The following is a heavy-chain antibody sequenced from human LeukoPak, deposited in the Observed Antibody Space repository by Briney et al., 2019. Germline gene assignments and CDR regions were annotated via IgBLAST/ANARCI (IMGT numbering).Heavy chain of an antibody. CDR1: GFTFSSYS. J-gene: IGHJ4*02. D-gene: IGHD3-22*01. CDR3: ARATYYYDSSGYSD. V-gene: IGHV3-21*01. CDR2: ISSSSSYI. Sequence: GGSLRLSCAASGFTFSSYSMIWVRQAPGKGLEWVSSISSSSSYIYYADSVKGRFTISRDNAKNSLYLQMNSLRAEDTAVYYCARATYYYDSSGYSDWGQGTLVTVSS.